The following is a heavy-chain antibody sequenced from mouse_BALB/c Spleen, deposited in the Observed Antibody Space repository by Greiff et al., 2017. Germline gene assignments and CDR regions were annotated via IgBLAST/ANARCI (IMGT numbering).Heavy chain of an antibody. CDR1: GYTFTDYN. Sequence: VQLKQSGPELVKPGASVKIPCKASGYTFTDYNMDWVKQSHGKSLEWIGDINPNNGGTIYNQKFKGKATLTVDKSSSTAYMELRSLTSEDTAVYYCARFITTVVAGDYAMDYWGQGTSVTVSS. V-gene: IGHV1-18*01. CDR3: ARFITTVVAGDYAMDY. CDR2: INPNNGGT. J-gene: IGHJ4*01. D-gene: IGHD1-1*01.